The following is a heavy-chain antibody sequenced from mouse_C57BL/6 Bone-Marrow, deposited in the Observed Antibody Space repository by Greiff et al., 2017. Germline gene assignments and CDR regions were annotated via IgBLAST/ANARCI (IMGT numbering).Heavy chain of an antibody. V-gene: IGHV2-6-1*01. CDR3: ARHKGGNYGSSFYAMDY. CDR1: GFSLTSYG. CDR2: IWSDGST. D-gene: IGHD1-1*01. Sequence: VQGVESGLGLVAPSQSLSITCTVSGFSLTSYGVHWVRQPPGKGLEWLVVIWSDGSTTYNSALKSRLSISKDNSKSQVFLKMNSLQTDDTAMYYCARHKGGNYGSSFYAMDYWGQGTSVTVSS. J-gene: IGHJ4*01.